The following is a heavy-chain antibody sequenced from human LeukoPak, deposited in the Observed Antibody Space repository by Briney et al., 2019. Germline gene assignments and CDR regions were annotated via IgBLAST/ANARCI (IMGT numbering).Heavy chain of an antibody. Sequence: PGRSLRLSCAASGFSFSNYAMHWVRQAPGKGLEWVAVTSFDGSDKYYADSVKGRFTISRDNSKSTLYLQMNSLSAEDTGLYYCARTFWDKSNGYDYYFDYWGQGSLVTVSS. J-gene: IGHJ4*02. CDR2: TSFDGSDK. CDR1: GFSFSNYA. V-gene: IGHV3-30*04. D-gene: IGHD5-12*01. CDR3: ARTFWDKSNGYDYYFDY.